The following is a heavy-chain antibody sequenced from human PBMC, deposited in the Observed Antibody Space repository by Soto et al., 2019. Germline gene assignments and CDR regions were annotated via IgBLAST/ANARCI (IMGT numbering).Heavy chain of an antibody. CDR3: ARDHYCTNGVCPSDY. CDR2: IIPILGIA. V-gene: IGHV1-69*04. Sequence: ASVKVSCKASGGTFSSYTISWVRQAPGQGLEWMGRIIPILGIANYAQKFQGRVTITADKSTSTAYMELGSLRSEDTAVYYCARDHYCTNGVCPSDYWGQGTLVTVSS. CDR1: GGTFSSYT. J-gene: IGHJ4*02. D-gene: IGHD2-8*01.